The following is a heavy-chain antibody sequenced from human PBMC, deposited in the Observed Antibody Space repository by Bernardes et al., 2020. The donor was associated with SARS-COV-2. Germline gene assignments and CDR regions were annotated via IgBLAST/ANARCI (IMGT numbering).Heavy chain of an antibody. CDR3: ARISDFDWSLFQSDQADFFDY. J-gene: IGHJ4*02. V-gene: IGHV7-4-1*02. D-gene: IGHD3-9*01. CDR2: INTNTGNP. CDR1: GYSFSNYA. Sequence: ASVKVSCKASGYSFSNYAMNWVRQAPGQGLEWMGWINTNTGNPTYARDFTGRFVFSLDTSVTTAYLQISSLKAEDTALYYCARISDFDWSLFQSDQADFFDYWGQGTLVTVSS.